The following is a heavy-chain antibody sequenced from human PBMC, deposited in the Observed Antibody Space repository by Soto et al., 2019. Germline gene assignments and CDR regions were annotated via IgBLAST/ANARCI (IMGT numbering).Heavy chain of an antibody. CDR3: VKGAYYHDRSGYYPFDY. V-gene: IGHV4-39*01. J-gene: IGHJ4*02. CDR2: FYYSENT. CDR1: GGSISSKSYS. Sequence: SETLSLTCSVAGGSISSKSYSWGWIRQPPGQGLEWIGTFYYSENTYYNPSLKSRVTISVDTSKNQFSLKLSSLRADDTAVYYCVKGAYYHDRSGYYPFDYWGQGTPVTVSS. D-gene: IGHD3-22*01.